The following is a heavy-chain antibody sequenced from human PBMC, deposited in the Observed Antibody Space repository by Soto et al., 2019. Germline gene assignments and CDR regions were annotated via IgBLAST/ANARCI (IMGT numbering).Heavy chain of an antibody. CDR3: AKDRITGTAGYYYYYYMDV. Sequence: GGSLRLSCAASGFTFDDYAMHWVRQAPGKGLEWVSGISWNSGSIGYADTVKGRFTISRDNAKNSLYLQMNSLRAEDTALYYCAKDRITGTAGYYYYYYMDVWGKGTTVTVSS. CDR2: ISWNSGSI. V-gene: IGHV3-9*01. CDR1: GFTFDDYA. J-gene: IGHJ6*03. D-gene: IGHD1-20*01.